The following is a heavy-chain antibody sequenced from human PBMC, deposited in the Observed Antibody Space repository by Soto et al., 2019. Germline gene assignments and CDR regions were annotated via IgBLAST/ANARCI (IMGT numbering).Heavy chain of an antibody. Sequence: EVQLLDSGGGSVQPGGSLRLSCAASGFPFINYAMPWVRQAPGKGLEWVSAISGSGGRTYYGVSVKGRFTISSYNSKDTLYLHRIRLTAIDTDVYFCENDVVPDSCISWFYFDQWGQGTLVTVSS. V-gene: IGHV3-23*01. J-gene: IGHJ4*02. CDR2: ISGSGGRT. CDR3: ENDVVPDSCISWFYFDQ. CDR1: GFPFINYA. D-gene: IGHD3-10*01.